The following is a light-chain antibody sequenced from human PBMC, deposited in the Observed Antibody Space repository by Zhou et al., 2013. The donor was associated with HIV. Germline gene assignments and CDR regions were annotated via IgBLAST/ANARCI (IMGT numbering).Light chain of an antibody. V-gene: IGKV1-27*01. J-gene: IGKJ3*01. Sequence: DSQMTQSPSSLSASLGDRVTITCRASQGIYNYLAWYQQKPGQPPKLLISGASTLHSGVPPRFSGSGSTTDFTLTISSLQPEDVATYYCQQFNNYPRITFGPGSKVDF. CDR1: QGIYNY. CDR2: GAS. CDR3: QQFNNYPRIT.